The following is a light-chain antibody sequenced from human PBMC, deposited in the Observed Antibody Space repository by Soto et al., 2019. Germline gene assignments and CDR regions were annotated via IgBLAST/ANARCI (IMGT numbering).Light chain of an antibody. Sequence: QSVLTQPPSVSGAPGQRVTISCTGSSSIIGAGYDVHWYQQLPGTAPKLLIYGNSNRPSGVPDRFSGSKSGTSASLAITGLQAEDEAHYYCQSYDSSLSGVAFGGGTKLTVL. V-gene: IGLV1-40*01. CDR3: QSYDSSLSGVA. J-gene: IGLJ2*01. CDR1: SSIIGAGYD. CDR2: GNS.